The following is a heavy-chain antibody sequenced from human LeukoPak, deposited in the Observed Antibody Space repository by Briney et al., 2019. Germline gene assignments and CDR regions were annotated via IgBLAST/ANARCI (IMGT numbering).Heavy chain of an antibody. CDR2: IYPGDSDT. CDR3: ARGYCSSTTCRRLDH. Sequence: PGESLKISCKGSGYSFTSYWIAWVRQMPGKGLEWMGIIYPGDSDTRYSPSFQGQVTISADKSISTAYLQWSSLKASDTAMYYCARGYCSSTTCRRLDHWGQGTLVTVSS. D-gene: IGHD2-2*01. CDR1: GYSFTSYW. V-gene: IGHV5-51*01. J-gene: IGHJ4*02.